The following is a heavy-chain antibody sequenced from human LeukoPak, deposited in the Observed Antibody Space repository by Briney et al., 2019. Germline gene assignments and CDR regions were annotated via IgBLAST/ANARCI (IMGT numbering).Heavy chain of an antibody. CDR2: ISGSGGST. Sequence: PGGSLRLSCAASGFTFSSYAMSWARQAPGKGLEWVSAISGSGGSTYYADSVKGRFTISRDNSKNTLYLQMNSLRAEDTAVYYCAKDAVSTSSGYYSSDYFDYWGQGTLVTVSS. D-gene: IGHD3-22*01. V-gene: IGHV3-23*01. CDR3: AKDAVSTSSGYYSSDYFDY. J-gene: IGHJ4*02. CDR1: GFTFSSYA.